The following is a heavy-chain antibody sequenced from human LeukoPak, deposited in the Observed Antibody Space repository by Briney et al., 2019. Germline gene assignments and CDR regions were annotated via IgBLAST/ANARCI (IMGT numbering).Heavy chain of an antibody. CDR1: GGSFSGYY. CDR3: ARRYCSGGSCYSGGNWFDP. D-gene: IGHD2-15*01. V-gene: IGHV4-34*01. Sequence: SETLSLTCAVYGGSFSGYYWSWIRQPPGKGLEWIGEISHSGSTNYNPSLKSRVTISVDTSKNQFSLKLSSVTAADTAVYYCARRYCSGGSCYSGGNWFDPWGQGTLVTVSS. J-gene: IGHJ5*02. CDR2: ISHSGST.